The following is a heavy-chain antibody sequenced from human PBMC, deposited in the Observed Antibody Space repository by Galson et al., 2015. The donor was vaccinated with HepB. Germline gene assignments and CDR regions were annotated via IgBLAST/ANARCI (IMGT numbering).Heavy chain of an antibody. J-gene: IGHJ4*02. Sequence: SVKVSCKASGCTFSSYAISWVRQAPGQGLEWMGGIITNLGITNYAQKFQGRVTITADKSTSTAYMELSSLRSEDTAVYYCARGGCDGTSGSFDYWGQGTLVTVSS. CDR3: ARGGCDGTSGSFDY. V-gene: IGHV1-69*10. CDR2: IITNLGIT. D-gene: IGHD1-1*01. CDR1: GCTFSSYA.